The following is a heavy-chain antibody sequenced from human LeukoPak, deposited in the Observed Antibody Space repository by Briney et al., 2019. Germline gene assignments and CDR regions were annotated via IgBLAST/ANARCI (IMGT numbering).Heavy chain of an antibody. Sequence: ASVKVSCKASGYTFTNYGISWVRQAPGQGLEWMGWISAYNGNTHYAQNLQGRVTMTTDTSTSTAYMELRSLRSDDTAVYYCARGGHRRYYYTSGSAFDPWGQGTLVTVSS. CDR3: ARGGHRRYYYTSGSAFDP. CDR1: GYTFTNYG. V-gene: IGHV1-18*01. J-gene: IGHJ5*02. D-gene: IGHD3-10*01. CDR2: ISAYNGNT.